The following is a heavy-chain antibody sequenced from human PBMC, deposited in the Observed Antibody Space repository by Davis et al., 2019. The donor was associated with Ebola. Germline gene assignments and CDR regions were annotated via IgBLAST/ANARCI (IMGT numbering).Heavy chain of an antibody. Sequence: GESLKISCAASGFTFNNYWMSWVRQAPGKGLEWVANIKQDGSDKNYVDSVKGRFTISRDNAKNSLYLQMNSLRAEDTAVFYCAIDSRSTTSGAHWGQGTLVTVSS. J-gene: IGHJ4*02. V-gene: IGHV3-7*01. CDR3: AIDSRSTTSGAH. CDR1: GFTFNNYW. D-gene: IGHD1-1*01. CDR2: IKQDGSDK.